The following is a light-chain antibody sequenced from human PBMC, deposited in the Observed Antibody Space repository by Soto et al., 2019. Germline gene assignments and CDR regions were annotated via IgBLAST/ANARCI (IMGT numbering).Light chain of an antibody. J-gene: IGKJ1*01. Sequence: DIQITQSPSTLSASVGDRVTITCRASQSISSWLAWYLQKPGKAPKLLIYDASSLESGVPSRFSGSGSGTEFTLTISSLQPDDFATYYCQHYNSYSEAFGQGTKVDI. CDR2: DAS. CDR1: QSISSW. V-gene: IGKV1-5*01. CDR3: QHYNSYSEA.